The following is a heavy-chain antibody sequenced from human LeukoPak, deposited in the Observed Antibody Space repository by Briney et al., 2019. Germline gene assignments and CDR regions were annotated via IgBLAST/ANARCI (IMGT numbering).Heavy chain of an antibody. CDR2: IYPGDSDT. CDR1: GYSFTSYW. J-gene: IGHJ5*02. Sequence: KNGESLKISCKGSGYSFTSYWIGWVRQMPGKGLEWMGIIYPGDSDTRYSPSFQGQVTISADKSISTAYLQWSSLKASDTAMYYCARHFSAAAGWFDPWGQGTLVTVSS. CDR3: ARHFSAAAGWFDP. V-gene: IGHV5-51*01. D-gene: IGHD6-13*01.